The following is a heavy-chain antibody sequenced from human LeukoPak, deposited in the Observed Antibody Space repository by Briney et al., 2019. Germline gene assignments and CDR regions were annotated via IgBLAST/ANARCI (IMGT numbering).Heavy chain of an antibody. V-gene: IGHV4-4*01. J-gene: IGHJ4*02. Sequence: SGTLSLTCAVSGGSISSNNWWSWVRQAPGKGLEWIGEIYHSGSTNYNPSLKSRVTISVDKSKNQLSLKLTSVTAADTAVYCCARDVGARLPGYWGQGTLVTVSS. CDR3: ARDVGARLPGY. D-gene: IGHD6-6*01. CDR1: GGSISSNNW. CDR2: IYHSGST.